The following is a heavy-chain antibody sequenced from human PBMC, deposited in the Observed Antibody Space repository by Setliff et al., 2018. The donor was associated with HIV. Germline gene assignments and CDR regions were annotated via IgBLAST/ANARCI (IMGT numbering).Heavy chain of an antibody. J-gene: IGHJ4*02. CDR2: IYASGSA. CDR3: ARDRFGVPRDS. CDR1: GDFMFRPNYY. Sequence: SETLSLTCTVSGDFMFRPNYYLSWIRQPAGRGLEWLGHIYASGSANLHPFFRRRVTISDDTSKNQFSLTLASVTVADTAVYYCARDRFGVPRDSWGQGMLVTVSS. V-gene: IGHV4-61*09. D-gene: IGHD3-16*01.